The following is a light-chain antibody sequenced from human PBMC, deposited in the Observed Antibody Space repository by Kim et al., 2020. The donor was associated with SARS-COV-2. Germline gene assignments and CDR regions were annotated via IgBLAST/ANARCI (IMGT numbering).Light chain of an antibody. CDR1: IIGTKT. CDR2: DDT. J-gene: IGLJ2*01. Sequence: SVAPGKTAPMTCGGHIIGTKTVHWYQQKPGRAPVLVVYDDTDRPSGIPERFSGSNSGNTATLTISRVEAGDEADYYCQVWDINSVIFGGGTQLTVL. V-gene: IGLV3-21*03. CDR3: QVWDINSVI.